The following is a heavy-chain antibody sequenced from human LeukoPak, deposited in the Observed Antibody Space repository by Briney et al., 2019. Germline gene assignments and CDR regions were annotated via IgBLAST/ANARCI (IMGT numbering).Heavy chain of an antibody. Sequence: GGSLRLSCAASGFTFRNYGMSWVRQAPGKGLEWVSAISGSGGSTYYADSVKGRFTISRDNSKNTLYLQMNSLRAEDTAVYYCAKAPGSGSYYFGYWGQGTLVTVSS. CDR2: ISGSGGST. V-gene: IGHV3-23*01. J-gene: IGHJ4*02. CDR1: GFTFRNYG. CDR3: AKAPGSGSYYFGY. D-gene: IGHD3-10*01.